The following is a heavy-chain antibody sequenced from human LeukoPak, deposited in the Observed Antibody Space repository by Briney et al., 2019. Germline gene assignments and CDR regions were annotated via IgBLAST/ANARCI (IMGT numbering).Heavy chain of an antibody. Sequence: GGSLRLSCAASGFTFGTYWMSWVRQAPGKGLEWVANIKQDASEKYYVDSVRGRFTVSRDNAKNLMYLQMSSLRVEDTAVYYCARALGYCSGGSCYYGNFDYWGQGTLVTVSS. CDR2: IKQDASEK. CDR3: ARALGYCSGGSCYYGNFDY. D-gene: IGHD2-15*01. V-gene: IGHV3-7*03. J-gene: IGHJ4*02. CDR1: GFTFGTYW.